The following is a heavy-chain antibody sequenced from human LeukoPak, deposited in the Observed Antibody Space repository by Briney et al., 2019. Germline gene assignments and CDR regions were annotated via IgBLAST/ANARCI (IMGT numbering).Heavy chain of an antibody. CDR2: ISGSGGYT. CDR3: AKSIPYSSRGHVGYYFDY. V-gene: IGHV3-23*01. D-gene: IGHD6-13*01. CDR1: GFTFSSYA. Sequence: GGSLRLSCAASGFTFSSYAMSWVRQAPGKGLEWVSGISGSGGYTYYADSVKGRFTISRDNAKNSLYLQMNSLRAEDTAVYYCAKSIPYSSRGHVGYYFDYWGQGTLVTVSS. J-gene: IGHJ4*02.